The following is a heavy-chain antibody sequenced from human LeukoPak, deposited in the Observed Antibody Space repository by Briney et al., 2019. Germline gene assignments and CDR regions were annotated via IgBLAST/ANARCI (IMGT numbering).Heavy chain of an antibody. D-gene: IGHD2-2*01. CDR1: GYTFTSYG. J-gene: IGHJ4*02. V-gene: IGHV1-18*01. CDR2: IGAYNGNT. Sequence: ASVKVSCKASGYTFTSYGISWVRQAPGQGLEWMGWIGAYNGNTNYAQKLQGRVTVTRDTSISTAYMELSRLRSDDTAVYYCARDLGCSRTSCYYASDYWGQGTLLTVSS. CDR3: ARDLGCSRTSCYYASDY.